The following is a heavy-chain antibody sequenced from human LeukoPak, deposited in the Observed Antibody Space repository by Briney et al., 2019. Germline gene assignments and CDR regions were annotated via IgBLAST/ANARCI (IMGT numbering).Heavy chain of an antibody. V-gene: IGHV3-74*01. D-gene: IGHD1-26*01. Sequence: GGSLRLSCAASGFTFSSNWMHWVRQAPGKGLVWVSRINEDGSTTNYADSVKGRFTISRDNSKNTLYLQMNSLRAEDTAVYYCARDRVGATDYFDYWGQGTLVTVSS. J-gene: IGHJ4*02. CDR3: ARDRVGATDYFDY. CDR2: INEDGSTT. CDR1: GFTFSSNW.